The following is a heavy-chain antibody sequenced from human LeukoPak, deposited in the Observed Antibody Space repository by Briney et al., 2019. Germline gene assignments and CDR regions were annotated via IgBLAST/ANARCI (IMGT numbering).Heavy chain of an antibody. Sequence: SVKVSCKASGGTFSSYAISWVRQAPGQGLEWMGGIIPIFGTANYAQKFQGRVTITADKSTSTAYMELSSLRSEDTAVYYCAASDYYDSSGYFQAWGQGTLVTVSS. J-gene: IGHJ4*02. CDR1: GGTFSSYA. CDR3: AASDYYDSSGYFQA. CDR2: IIPIFGTA. V-gene: IGHV1-69*06. D-gene: IGHD3-22*01.